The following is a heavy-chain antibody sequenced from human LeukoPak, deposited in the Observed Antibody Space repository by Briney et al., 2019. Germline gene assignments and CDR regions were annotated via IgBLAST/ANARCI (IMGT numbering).Heavy chain of an antibody. D-gene: IGHD1-1*01. CDR2: IKQDGSEK. J-gene: IGHJ4*02. CDR1: GFTFSSYW. V-gene: IGHV3-7*01. CDR3: AMHKRPQPHSFDY. Sequence: GGSLRLSCAASGFTFSSYWMSWVRQAPGKGLEWVANIKQDGSEKYYVDSVKGRFTISRDNAKNSLYLQMNSLRAEDTAVYYCAMHKRPQPHSFDYWGQGTLVTVSS.